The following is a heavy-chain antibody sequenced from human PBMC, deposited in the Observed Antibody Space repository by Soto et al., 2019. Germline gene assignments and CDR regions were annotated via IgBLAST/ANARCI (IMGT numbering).Heavy chain of an antibody. CDR2: IYYSGST. CDR3: AREGVAAAGLIHWFDP. J-gene: IGHJ5*02. V-gene: IGHV4-59*01. D-gene: IGHD6-13*01. CDR1: GGSISSYY. Sequence: LSLTCTVSGGSISSYYWSCIRQPPVKGLEWIGYIYYSGSTNYNPSLKSRVTISVDTSKNQFSLKLSSVTAADTAVYYCAREGVAAAGLIHWFDPWGQGTLVTVSS.